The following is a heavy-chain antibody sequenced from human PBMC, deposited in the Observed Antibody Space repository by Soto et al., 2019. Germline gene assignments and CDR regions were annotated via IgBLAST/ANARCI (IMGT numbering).Heavy chain of an antibody. CDR2: ISASGGST. CDR1: GFTFSSFA. D-gene: IGHD1-1*01. J-gene: IGHJ3*02. V-gene: IGHV3-23*01. Sequence: EVQLLESGGGLVQTGGSLRLSCAASGFTFSSFAMTWVRQAPGKGLEWVSGISASGGSTYYVDSVKGQFTISRDNSKDTLSLQMNTLSAEDTAIYYGARAKTTTIRAFDIWGRGTMVTVSS. CDR3: ARAKTTTIRAFDI.